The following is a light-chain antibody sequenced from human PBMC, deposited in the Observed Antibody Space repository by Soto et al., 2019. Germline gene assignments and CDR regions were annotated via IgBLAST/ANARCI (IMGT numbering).Light chain of an antibody. CDR1: QGISNY. Sequence: DIQMTQSPSSLSASVGDRVTITCRASQGISNYLAWYQQKPGKVPKLLIYAASTLQSGVPSRLSGSGSGTDXXXTXXXXQPEXVATXXXXXYNSAPPWTFGQGTKVEIK. J-gene: IGKJ1*01. V-gene: IGKV1-27*01. CDR2: AAS. CDR3: XXYNSAPPWT.